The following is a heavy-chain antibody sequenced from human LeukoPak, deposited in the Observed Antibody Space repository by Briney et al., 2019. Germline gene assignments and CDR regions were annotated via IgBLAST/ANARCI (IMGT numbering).Heavy chain of an antibody. Sequence: GGSLRLSCAASGFTFTNHVITWVRQAPGKGLEWVSGISVSGAGTFYAESVKGRFTISRDNSKTTLSLQMNSLRAEDTAIYYCEKVDPASVTGGVFYYYYYMDVWGQGTTVTVSS. CDR2: ISVSGAGT. V-gene: IGHV3-23*01. D-gene: IGHD2-21*02. CDR1: GFTFTNHV. CDR3: EKVDPASVTGGVFYYYYYMDV. J-gene: IGHJ6*02.